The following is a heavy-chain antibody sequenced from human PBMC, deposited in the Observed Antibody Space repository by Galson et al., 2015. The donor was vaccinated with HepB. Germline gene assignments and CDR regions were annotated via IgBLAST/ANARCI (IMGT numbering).Heavy chain of an antibody. CDR2: ISGSRTYT. CDR3: ARVADAYYGDHTYFDS. V-gene: IGHV3-11*06. Sequence: SLRLSCAASGFTFSDYYMSWIRQAPGKGLEWLSYISGSRTYTNYADSVKGRFTISRDNAKNSLFLQMNSLRAEDTAVYYCARVADAYYGDHTYFDSWGQGIRVTVSS. CDR1: GFTFSDYY. J-gene: IGHJ4*02. D-gene: IGHD4-17*01.